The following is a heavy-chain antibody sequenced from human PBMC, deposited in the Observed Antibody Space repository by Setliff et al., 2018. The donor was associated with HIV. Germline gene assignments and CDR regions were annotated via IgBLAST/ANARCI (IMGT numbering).Heavy chain of an antibody. V-gene: IGHV5-51*01. J-gene: IGHJ4*02. CDR1: GYSFTSYW. Sequence: GESLKISCKGSGYSFTSYWIGWVRQMPGKGLEWMWIIYPGDSDTRYSPSFQGQVTISADKSISTAYLQWSSLKASDTAMYYCARRMWQQDSKFMYYFDYWGQGTLVTVSS. D-gene: IGHD6-13*01. CDR2: IYPGDSDT. CDR3: ARRMWQQDSKFMYYFDY.